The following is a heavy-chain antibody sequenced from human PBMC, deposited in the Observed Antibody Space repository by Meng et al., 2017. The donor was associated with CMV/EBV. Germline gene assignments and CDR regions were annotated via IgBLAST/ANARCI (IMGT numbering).Heavy chain of an antibody. CDR2: INPNSGGT. CDR1: GYTFTGYY. Sequence: ASVKVSCKASGYTFTGYYMHWVRQAPGQGLEWMGWINPNSGGTNYAQKFQGRVTMTRDTSISTAYMELSRLRAEDTAVYYCARLGELLWFGEPLLGMDVWGQGTTVTVSS. V-gene: IGHV1-2*02. J-gene: IGHJ6*02. CDR3: ARLGELLWFGEPLLGMDV. D-gene: IGHD3-10*01.